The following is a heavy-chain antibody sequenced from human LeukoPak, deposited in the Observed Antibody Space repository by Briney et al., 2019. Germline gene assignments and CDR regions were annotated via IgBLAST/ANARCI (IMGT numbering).Heavy chain of an antibody. J-gene: IGHJ4*02. CDR3: TRGGLWLGAFLDY. Sequence: GGSLRLSCAASGFSFRSYWMNWVRQAPGKGLVWVSRIDSDGRSTTYADSVKGRFTISRDNAKNTLFLQMNSLRVEDTAVYYCTRGGLWLGAFLDYWGQGTRVTVSS. V-gene: IGHV3-74*01. D-gene: IGHD3-10*01. CDR2: IDSDGRST. CDR1: GFSFRSYW.